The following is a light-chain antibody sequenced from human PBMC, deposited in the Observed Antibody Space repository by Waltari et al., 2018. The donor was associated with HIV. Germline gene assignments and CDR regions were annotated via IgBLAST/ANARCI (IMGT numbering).Light chain of an antibody. CDR3: QQFGSSPLT. CDR1: QSVNSNY. J-gene: IGKJ4*01. Sequence: EIVLTQSPDTLSLSPGERATLSCGASQSVNSNYLAWYQQKPGQAPRLLIYGAFNRATGIPDRFSGSGSGTVFTLTINRLEPEDFAVYYCQQFGSSPLTFGGGTKVEIK. V-gene: IGKV3-20*01. CDR2: GAF.